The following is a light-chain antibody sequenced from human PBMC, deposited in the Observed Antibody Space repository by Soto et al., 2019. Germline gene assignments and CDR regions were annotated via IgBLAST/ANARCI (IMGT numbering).Light chain of an antibody. J-gene: IGKJ4*01. V-gene: IGKV1-9*01. Sequence: DTQLTQSTSFLSASVGHRVTITCRASQDVSRSVGWYQPKPGKAPELLISAASTLHSGVPSRFSGSGSGTDFTLTISSLQPEDFATYYCQQLWSYPLTFCGVTKVDIK. CDR3: QQLWSYPLT. CDR2: AAS. CDR1: QDVSRS.